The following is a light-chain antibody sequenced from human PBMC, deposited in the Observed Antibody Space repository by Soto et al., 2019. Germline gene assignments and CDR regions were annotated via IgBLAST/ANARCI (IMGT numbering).Light chain of an antibody. J-gene: IGKJ2*01. V-gene: IGKV2-28*01. CDR1: QSLLYGAGYMY. CDR2: LGS. CDR3: MQTLQTPYT. Sequence: DIVMTQSPLSLPVTPGEPASISCRSSQSLLYGAGYMYVDWYLQKPGQPPHLLIFLGSNRASGVPARFSGSVSGTEFTLKISSVETEDVGIYYCMQTLQTPYTFGQGTKLEIK.